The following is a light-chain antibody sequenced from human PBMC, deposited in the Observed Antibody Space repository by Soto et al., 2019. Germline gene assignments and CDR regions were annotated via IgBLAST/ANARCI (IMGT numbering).Light chain of an antibody. V-gene: IGKV1-12*01. CDR3: QQANSFPFT. CDR2: GAS. Sequence: DVQMTQSPSSVSASLGDRVTITCRASQGIHTWLAWYQQKPGQATKLLIYGASNLQSGVPSRFSGSGSGKDFTITSSSLQSEDFATYYCQQANSFPFTFGPGTKVDVK. CDR1: QGIHTW. J-gene: IGKJ3*01.